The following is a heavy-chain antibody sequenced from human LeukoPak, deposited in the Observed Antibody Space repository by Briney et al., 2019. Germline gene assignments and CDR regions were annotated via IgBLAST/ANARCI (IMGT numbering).Heavy chain of an antibody. CDR1: GFTFNDYY. CDR3: AREIDGDLDY. V-gene: IGHV3-11*01. CDR2: ISSSGSTI. J-gene: IGHJ4*02. D-gene: IGHD5-24*01. Sequence: PGGTLRLLCAASGFTFNDYYKSCIPHAPGKGLECVSYISSSGSTIYYADSVKGRFTISRDNAKNSLYLQMNSLRAEETAVYYCAREIDGDLDYWGRGTLVSVSS.